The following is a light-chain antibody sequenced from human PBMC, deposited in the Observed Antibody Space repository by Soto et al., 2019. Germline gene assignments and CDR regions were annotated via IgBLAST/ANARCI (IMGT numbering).Light chain of an antibody. Sequence: DIQMTQSPSSLSATVGDRVTITCRASQSISTYLNWYQQKPGKAPKLLIYAASSLQSGVPSRFSGSGSGADFSLTISSLQPEDFATYYSQQSYSTPRVYTFGQGTKLEIK. CDR2: AAS. CDR3: QQSYSTPRVYT. J-gene: IGKJ2*01. V-gene: IGKV1-39*01. CDR1: QSISTY.